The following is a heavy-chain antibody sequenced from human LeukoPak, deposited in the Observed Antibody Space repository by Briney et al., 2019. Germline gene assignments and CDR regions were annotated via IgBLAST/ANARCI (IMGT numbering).Heavy chain of an antibody. Sequence: PGGSLRLSCVGSGFTFSSYWMTWARQAPGKGLEWVANIKDDGSEKYSVDSVKGRFTISRDNAKNLLYLQMSSLRAEDTAVYYCARAQIDYWGQGTLVTVSS. CDR3: ARAQIDY. J-gene: IGHJ4*02. CDR2: IKDDGSEK. V-gene: IGHV3-7*04. CDR1: GFTFSSYW.